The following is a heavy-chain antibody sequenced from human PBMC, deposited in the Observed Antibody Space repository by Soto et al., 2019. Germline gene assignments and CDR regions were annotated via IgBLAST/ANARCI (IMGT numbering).Heavy chain of an antibody. D-gene: IGHD3-16*01. CDR2: ISAYSGKT. J-gene: IGHJ4*02. CDR1: GYTFTHYG. Sequence: QVQLVQSGAEVRKPGASVKVSCKTSGYTFTHYGISWVRQAPGQGLEWVGWISAYSGKTRYARKGKSNVTLTTDTSSRPAYLDVRSLRADDPPVYFCARDPYLGDHQYWGQGTLVTVSS. V-gene: IGHV1-18*01. CDR3: ARDPYLGDHQY.